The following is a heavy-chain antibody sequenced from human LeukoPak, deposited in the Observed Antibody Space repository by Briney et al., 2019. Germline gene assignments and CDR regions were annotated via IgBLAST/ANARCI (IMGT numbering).Heavy chain of an antibody. CDR2: ISYDGSNK. V-gene: IGHV3-30*04. Sequence: GRSLRLSCAASGFTFSVYAMHWVRQAPGKGLEWVALISYDGSNKYYADSVKGRFTISRDNSKNTLYMQMNSLRAEDTAVYYCARDANSIVVVVELPDYLGQGTLVTVSS. CDR3: ARDANSIVVVVELPDY. D-gene: IGHD2-15*01. CDR1: GFTFSVYA. J-gene: IGHJ4*02.